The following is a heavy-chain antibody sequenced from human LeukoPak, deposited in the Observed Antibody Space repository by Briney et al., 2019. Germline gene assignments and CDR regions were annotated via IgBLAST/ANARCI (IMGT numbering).Heavy chain of an antibody. CDR1: GFTFSSYG. V-gene: IGHV3-30*18. J-gene: IGHJ6*02. D-gene: IGHD6-19*01. CDR2: ISYDGSNK. Sequence: GGSLRLSCAASGFTFSSYGMHWVRQAPGKGLEWVAVISYDGSNKYYADSVKGRFTISRDNSKNTLYLQMNSLRAEDTAVYYCAKDVRSSGWYIYYYGMDVWGQGTTVTVSS. CDR3: AKDVRSSGWYIYYYGMDV.